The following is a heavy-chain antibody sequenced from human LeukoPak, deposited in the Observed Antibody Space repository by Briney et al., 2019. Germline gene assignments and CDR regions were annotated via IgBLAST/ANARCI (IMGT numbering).Heavy chain of an antibody. CDR1: GYTFTSYG. CDR3: ARVSPDYGGNSGFDY. CDR2: ISAYNGNT. V-gene: IGHV1-18*01. J-gene: IGHJ4*02. Sequence: EASVKVSCKASGYTFTSYGISWVRQAPGQGLEWVGWISAYNGNTNYAQKLQGRVTMTTDTSTSTAYMELRSLRSDDTAVYYCARVSPDYGGNSGFDYWGQGTLVTVSS. D-gene: IGHD4-23*01.